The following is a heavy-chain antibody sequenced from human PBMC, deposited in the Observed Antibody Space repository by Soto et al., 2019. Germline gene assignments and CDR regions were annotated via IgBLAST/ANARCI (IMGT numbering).Heavy chain of an antibody. CDR1: GVSISSGKW. Sequence: SQTLSLTCTISGVSISSGKWWSWDRQHPGKGLEWIGYIYYSGSTYYNPSLKSRVTISVDTSKNQFSLKLSSVTAADTAVYYCARDRHYDSSGYYSDWGQGTLVTVSS. J-gene: IGHJ4*02. V-gene: IGHV4-31*03. CDR3: ARDRHYDSSGYYSD. D-gene: IGHD3-22*01. CDR2: IYYSGST.